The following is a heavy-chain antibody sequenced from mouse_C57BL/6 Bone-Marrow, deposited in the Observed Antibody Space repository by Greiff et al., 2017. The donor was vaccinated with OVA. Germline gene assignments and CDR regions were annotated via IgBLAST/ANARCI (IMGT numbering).Heavy chain of an antibody. CDR1: EYEFPSHD. J-gene: IGHJ1*03. CDR2: INSDGGST. Sequence: VQLQQSGGGLVQPGESLKLSCESNEYEFPSHDMSWVRKTPEKRLELVAAINSDGGSTYYPDTMERRFIISRDNTKKTLYLQMSSLRSEDTALYYCARHGNYLYWYFDVWGTGTTVTVSS. V-gene: IGHV5-2*01. D-gene: IGHD2-1*01. CDR3: ARHGNYLYWYFDV.